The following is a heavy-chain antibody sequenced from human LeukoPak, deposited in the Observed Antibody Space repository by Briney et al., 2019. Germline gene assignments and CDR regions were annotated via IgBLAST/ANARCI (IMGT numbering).Heavy chain of an antibody. CDR1: GFTFSDYY. CDR2: ISSSGSTI. CDR3: ARGRRNYDFSNWFDP. V-gene: IGHV3-11*01. D-gene: IGHD3-3*01. Sequence: GGSLRLSCAASGFTFSDYYMSWIRQAPGKGLEWVSYISSSGSTIYYADSVKGRFTISRDNAKNSLYLQMNSLRAEDTAVYYCARGRRNYDFSNWFDPRGQGTLVTVSS. J-gene: IGHJ5*02.